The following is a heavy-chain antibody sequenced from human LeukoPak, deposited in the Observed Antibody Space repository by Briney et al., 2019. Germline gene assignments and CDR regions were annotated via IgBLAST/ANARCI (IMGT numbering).Heavy chain of an antibody. CDR1: GFTFSSYW. V-gene: IGHV3-7*01. CDR2: IKQDGSEK. CDR3: ARGLGRGGAAYYDSSGYYY. Sequence: GGSLRLSCAASGFTFSSYWMSWVRQAPGKGLEWVANIKQDGSEKYYVDSVKGRFTISRDNAKNSLYLQMNSLRAEDTAVYYCARGLGRGGAAYYDSSGYYYWGQGTLVTVSS. D-gene: IGHD3-22*01. J-gene: IGHJ4*01.